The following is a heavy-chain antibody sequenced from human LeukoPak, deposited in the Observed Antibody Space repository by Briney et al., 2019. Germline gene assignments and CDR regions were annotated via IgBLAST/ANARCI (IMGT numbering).Heavy chain of an antibody. CDR3: ARLIQWFGELLVREDLFDP. V-gene: IGHV5-51*01. CDR1: GYSFTSYW. J-gene: IGHJ5*02. D-gene: IGHD3-10*01. Sequence: GASLQISCKGPGYSFTSYWIGWVRQMPGKGLEWMGIIYHGDSDSRYSPSFQGQVNISADKSISPAYLQWSSLKASDTAMYYCARLIQWFGELLVREDLFDPGGQGTLVTVS. CDR2: IYHGDSDS.